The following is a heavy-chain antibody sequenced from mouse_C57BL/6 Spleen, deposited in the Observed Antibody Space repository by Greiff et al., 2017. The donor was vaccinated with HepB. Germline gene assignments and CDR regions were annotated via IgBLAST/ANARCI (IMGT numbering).Heavy chain of an antibody. CDR3: TRSDGRSVYFDY. Sequence: VKLVESGAELVRPGASVTLSCKASGYTFTDYEMHWVKQTPVHGLEWIGAIDPETGGTAYNQKFKGKAILTADKSSSSAYMELRSLTSEDSAVYYCTRSDGRSVYFDYWGQGTTLTVSS. CDR2: IDPETGGT. D-gene: IGHD1-1*01. J-gene: IGHJ2*01. V-gene: IGHV1-15*01. CDR1: GYTFTDYE.